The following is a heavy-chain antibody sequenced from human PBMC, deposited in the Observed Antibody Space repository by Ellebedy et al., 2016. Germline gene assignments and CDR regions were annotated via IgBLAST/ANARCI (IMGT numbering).Heavy chain of an antibody. CDR1: GFTVSSYA. Sequence: GESLKISXAASGFTVSSYAMHWVRQAPGKGLEWVAVISYDGSNKYYADSVKGRFTISRDNSKNTLYLQMNSLRAEDTAVYYCAREDTLGGGFYYYYYGMDVWGQGTTVTVSS. CDR3: AREDTLGGGFYYYYYGMDV. D-gene: IGHD1-26*01. V-gene: IGHV3-30*04. J-gene: IGHJ6*02. CDR2: ISYDGSNK.